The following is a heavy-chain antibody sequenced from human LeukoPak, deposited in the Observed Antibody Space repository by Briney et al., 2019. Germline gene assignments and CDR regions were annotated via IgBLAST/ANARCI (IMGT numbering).Heavy chain of an antibody. V-gene: IGHV3-11*01. CDR1: GFTFSDYY. Sequence: GGSLRLSCAASGFTFSDYYMNWIRQAPGKGLEWVSSISSSGSTTNYADSAKGRFTISRDNAKNSLYLQMNSLRAEDTAVYYCARKDGYSSSWSFDYWGQGTLVTVSS. D-gene: IGHD6-13*01. CDR2: ISSSGSTT. CDR3: ARKDGYSSSWSFDY. J-gene: IGHJ4*02.